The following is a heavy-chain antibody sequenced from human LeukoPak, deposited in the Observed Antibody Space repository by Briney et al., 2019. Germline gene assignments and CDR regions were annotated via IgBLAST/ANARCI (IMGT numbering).Heavy chain of an antibody. D-gene: IGHD3-22*01. CDR2: ISGSGGST. CDR3: AKAFHNYYDSSLFDY. J-gene: IGHJ4*02. V-gene: IGHV3-23*01. CDR1: GFTFSSHA. Sequence: GGSLRLSCAASGFTFSSHAISWVRQAPGKGLEWVSAISGSGGSTYYADSVKGRFTISRDNSKNSLYLQMNSLRTEDTALYYCAKAFHNYYDSSLFDYWGQGTLVTVSS.